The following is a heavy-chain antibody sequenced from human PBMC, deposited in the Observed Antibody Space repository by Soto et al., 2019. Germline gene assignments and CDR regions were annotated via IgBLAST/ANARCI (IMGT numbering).Heavy chain of an antibody. CDR2: IYYSGST. CDR1: CDSLSSGGYY. Sequence: QVQLQESGPGLVKPSQTLSLTCTVSCDSLSSGGYYWSWIRQHPGKGLEWIGYIYYSGSTYYIPSLKIQVTISVDTSKNQFSLKLSSVTAADTAVYYCARSVGVAAAGPFDYWGQGTLVTVSS. CDR3: ARSVGVAAAGPFDY. J-gene: IGHJ4*01. D-gene: IGHD6-13*01. V-gene: IGHV4-31*01.